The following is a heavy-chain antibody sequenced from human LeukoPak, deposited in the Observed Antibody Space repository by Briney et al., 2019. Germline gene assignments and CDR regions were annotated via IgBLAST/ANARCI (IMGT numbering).Heavy chain of an antibody. CDR1: GGSISSYY. V-gene: IGHV4-59*01. CDR3: VGSYYDSSGYYPFDY. D-gene: IGHD3-22*01. CDR2: IYYSGST. Sequence: SETLSLTCTVSGGSISSYYWSWIRQPPGKGLEWIGYIYYSGSTNYNPSLKSRVTISVDTSKNQFSLKLSSVTAADTAVYYCVGSYYDSSGYYPFDYWGRGTLVTVSS. J-gene: IGHJ4*02.